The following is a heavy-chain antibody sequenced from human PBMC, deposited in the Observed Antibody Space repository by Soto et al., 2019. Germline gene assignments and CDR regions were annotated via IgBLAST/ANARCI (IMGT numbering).Heavy chain of an antibody. Sequence: QVQLVQSGAEMKKPGASVRVSCKASGYIFANYPMQWVRQAPGQGLEWMGWINPGNGNTKYSQKFQGRLTITRDTSATTIYMELGSITSKDTAMYYCARVVRPVSGSGDHWFDPWGQGTLVTVSS. CDR3: ARVVRPVSGSGDHWFDP. J-gene: IGHJ5*02. CDR1: GYIFANYP. D-gene: IGHD3-10*01. CDR2: INPGNGNT. V-gene: IGHV1-3*01.